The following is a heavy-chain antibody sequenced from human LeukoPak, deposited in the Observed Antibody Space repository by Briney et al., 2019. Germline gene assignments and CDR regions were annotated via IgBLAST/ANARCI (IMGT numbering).Heavy chain of an antibody. CDR3: ASDNY. Sequence: SETLSLTCTVSGGTISSRSSSYHWGWIRQSPGKGLEWVGSLHYSGYTYYNPSLQSRVTISGDTSKNQFSLNLTSVTAADTALYFCASDNYWGQGTLVTVSS. V-gene: IGHV4-39*01. D-gene: IGHD3-9*01. CDR1: GGTISSRSSSYH. J-gene: IGHJ4*02. CDR2: LHYSGYT.